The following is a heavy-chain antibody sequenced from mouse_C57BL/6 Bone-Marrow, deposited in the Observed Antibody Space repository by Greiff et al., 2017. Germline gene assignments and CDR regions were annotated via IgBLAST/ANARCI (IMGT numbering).Heavy chain of an antibody. J-gene: IGHJ4*01. Sequence: QVQLQQSGAELARPGASVKLSCKASGYTFTSYGISWVKQRTGQGLEWIGEIYPRSGNTYYNEKFKGKATLTADKSSSTAYMALRSLTSEDSAVYFCASWAVVDYYAMDYWGQGTSVTVSS. D-gene: IGHD1-1*01. CDR2: IYPRSGNT. CDR1: GYTFTSYG. CDR3: ASWAVVDYYAMDY. V-gene: IGHV1-81*01.